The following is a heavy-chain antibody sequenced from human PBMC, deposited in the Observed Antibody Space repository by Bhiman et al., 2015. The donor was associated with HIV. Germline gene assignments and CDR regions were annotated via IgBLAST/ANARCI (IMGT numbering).Heavy chain of an antibody. CDR3: AREDSSYYYGMDV. CDR1: GFTFSSYA. Sequence: QVQLVESGGGVVQPGRSLRLSCAASGFTFSSYAMHWVRQAPGKGLEWVAVISYDGSNKYYADSVKGRFTISRDNSKNTLYLQMNSLRAEDTAVYYCAREDSSYYYGMDVWGQGTTVTVSS. V-gene: IGHV3-30-3*01. J-gene: IGHJ6*02. CDR2: ISYDGSNK. D-gene: IGHD3-22*01.